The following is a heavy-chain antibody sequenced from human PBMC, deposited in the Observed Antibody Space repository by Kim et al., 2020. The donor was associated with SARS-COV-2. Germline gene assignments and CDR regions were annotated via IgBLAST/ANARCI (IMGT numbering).Heavy chain of an antibody. V-gene: IGHV3-23*01. Sequence: YYADSVNGRFTISRDNSKKTLYLQMNSLSADVTAVYYCARGGQHTYGYDYWGQGTLVTVSS. J-gene: IGHJ4*02. CDR3: ARGGQHTYGYDY. D-gene: IGHD5-18*01.